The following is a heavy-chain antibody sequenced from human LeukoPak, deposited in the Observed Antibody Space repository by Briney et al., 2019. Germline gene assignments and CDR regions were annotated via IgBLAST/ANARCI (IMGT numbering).Heavy chain of an antibody. CDR1: GFTFSTYA. V-gene: IGHV3-48*01. Sequence: GGSLRLSCAASGFTFSTYAMNWVRQAPGKGLEWVSYISLSSGIIYYADSVKGRFTISRDNAKNSLYLQMNSLRAEDTAVYYCARGYCSGGSCYSGGSYWGQGTLVTVSS. J-gene: IGHJ4*02. CDR2: ISLSSGII. D-gene: IGHD2-15*01. CDR3: ARGYCSGGSCYSGGSY.